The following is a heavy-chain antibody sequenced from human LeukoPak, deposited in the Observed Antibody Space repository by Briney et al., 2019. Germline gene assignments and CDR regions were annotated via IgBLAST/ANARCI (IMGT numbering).Heavy chain of an antibody. J-gene: IGHJ4*02. CDR2: INPSGGST. D-gene: IGHD3-10*01. Sequence: ASVKVSCKASGYTFTSYYMHWVRQAPGQGLEWMGIINPSGGSTSYAQKFQGRVTMTGDTSISTAYMELSSLRSEDTAVYYCARGSGSYFFPVPASRLTFDYWGQGTLVTVSS. CDR3: ARGSGSYFFPVPASRLTFDY. CDR1: GYTFTSYY. V-gene: IGHV1-46*01.